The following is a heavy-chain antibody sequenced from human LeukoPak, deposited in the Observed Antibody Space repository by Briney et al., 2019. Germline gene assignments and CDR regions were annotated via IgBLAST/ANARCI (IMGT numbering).Heavy chain of an antibody. CDR1: GGSFSGYY. Sequence: SETLSLTCAVYGGSFSGYYWSWIRQPPGKGLEWIGEINHSGSTNCNPSLKSRVTTSVDTSKNQFSLKLSSVTAADTAVYYCARGSYDILTGYKMGTNYWGQGTLVTVSS. D-gene: IGHD3-9*01. J-gene: IGHJ4*02. CDR2: INHSGST. CDR3: ARGSYDILTGYKMGTNY. V-gene: IGHV4-34*01.